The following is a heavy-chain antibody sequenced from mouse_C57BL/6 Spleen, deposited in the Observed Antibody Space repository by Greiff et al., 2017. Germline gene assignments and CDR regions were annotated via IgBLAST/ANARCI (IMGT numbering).Heavy chain of an antibody. Sequence: QVQLQQPGAELVKPGASVKLSCKASGYTFTSYWMHWVKQRPGQGLEWIGMIHPNSGSTNYNEKFKSKATLTVDKSSSTAYMQLSSLTSEDSAVYYCASTTVAYYFDYWGQGTTLTVSS. CDR2: IHPNSGST. CDR1: GYTFTSYW. J-gene: IGHJ2*01. V-gene: IGHV1-64*01. D-gene: IGHD1-1*01. CDR3: ASTTVAYYFDY.